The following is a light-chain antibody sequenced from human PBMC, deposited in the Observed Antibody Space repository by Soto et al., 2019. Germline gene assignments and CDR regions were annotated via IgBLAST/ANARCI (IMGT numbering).Light chain of an antibody. J-gene: IGKJ4*01. CDR3: QQYENPLLT. CDR1: KDISNY. V-gene: IGKV1-33*01. Sequence: DIQMTQSPSSLSASVGDRVTITCQASKDISNYLIWYQQKPGKAPKLLIYDASNLETGVPSRFSGSVSGTDFTFTISGLQPEDTATYYCQQYENPLLTFGGGTKVEIK. CDR2: DAS.